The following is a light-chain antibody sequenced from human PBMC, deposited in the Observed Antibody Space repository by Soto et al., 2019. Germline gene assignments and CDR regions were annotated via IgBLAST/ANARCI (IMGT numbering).Light chain of an antibody. CDR3: QQRDNWPWT. J-gene: IGKJ1*01. Sequence: EIVMTQSPATLSVSPGEGATLSCRASQSVSSKLAWYQQKPGQALRLLIYGASTRATGIPARFSGSVSGTEFTLIISSLEPEDFAVYYCQQRDNWPWTFGQGTKVDIK. V-gene: IGKV3-15*01. CDR2: GAS. CDR1: QSVSSK.